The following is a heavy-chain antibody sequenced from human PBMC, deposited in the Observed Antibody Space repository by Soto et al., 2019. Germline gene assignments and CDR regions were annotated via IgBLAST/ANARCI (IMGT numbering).Heavy chain of an antibody. D-gene: IGHD3-3*01. Sequence: QVQLVQSGAEVKKPGASVKVSCKASGYTFTSYDINWVRQATGQGLEWMGWMNPNSGNTGYAQKFQGRVTRTRNTSISTAYMELSSLRSEDTAVYYCARREEGDQAYHDFWSGPNHYGMDVWGQGTTVTVSS. J-gene: IGHJ6*02. CDR2: MNPNSGNT. CDR1: GYTFTSYD. V-gene: IGHV1-8*01. CDR3: ARREEGDQAYHDFWSGPNHYGMDV.